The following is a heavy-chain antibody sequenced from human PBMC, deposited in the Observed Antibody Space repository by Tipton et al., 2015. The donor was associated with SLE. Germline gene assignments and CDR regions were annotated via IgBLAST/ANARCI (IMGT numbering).Heavy chain of an antibody. CDR3: ARDSLNWGSCYHGMDV. CDR2: IFYTGST. J-gene: IGHJ6*02. D-gene: IGHD3-16*01. Sequence: GLVKPSETLSLTCTVSGGSISSYFWTWIRQPPGKGPEWIGHIFYTGSTRYNPSLKSRVTISVDTSKSQIFLKMSSVTAADTAVYYCARDSLNWGSCYHGMDVWGQGTTVTVSS. V-gene: IGHV4-59*01. CDR1: GGSISSYF.